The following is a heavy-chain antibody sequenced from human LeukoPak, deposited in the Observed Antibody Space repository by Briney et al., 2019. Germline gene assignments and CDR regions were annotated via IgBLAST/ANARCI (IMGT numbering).Heavy chain of an antibody. CDR2: LRQDGSEK. J-gene: IGHJ4*02. CDR3: ARGDIVTTSNIDY. CDR1: GFTFSSYW. D-gene: IGHD5-12*01. Sequence: PGGSLRLSCAASGFTFSSYWMSWVRQAPGKGLEWVANLRQDGSEKYYVDSVKGRFTISRDNAKNSLYLQMNSLRAEDTAVYYCARGDIVTTSNIDYWGQGALVTVSS. V-gene: IGHV3-7*04.